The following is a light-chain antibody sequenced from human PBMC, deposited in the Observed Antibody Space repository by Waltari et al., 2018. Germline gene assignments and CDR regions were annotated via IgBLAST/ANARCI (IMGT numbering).Light chain of an antibody. J-gene: IGKJ1*01. Sequence: DIQMTQSPSTLSASVGDRVTITCRASQSISNWLAWYQQKPGKAPNLLIYRASSLESGVPSRFSGSGSGTEFTLTISSLHPDDFATYYCQQYNTHSTWTFGQGTKVEIK. CDR2: RAS. V-gene: IGKV1-5*03. CDR3: QQYNTHSTWT. CDR1: QSISNW.